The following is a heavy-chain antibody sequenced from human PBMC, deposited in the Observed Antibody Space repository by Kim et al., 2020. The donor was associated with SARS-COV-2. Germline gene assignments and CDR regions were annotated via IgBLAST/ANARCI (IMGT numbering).Heavy chain of an antibody. D-gene: IGHD3-9*01. CDR1: GGSISSYY. CDR3: ARDSGILTGYYYYYGMDV. V-gene: IGHV4-59*13. CDR2: IYYSGST. J-gene: IGHJ6*02. Sequence: SETLSLTCTVSGGSISSYYWSWIRQPPGKGLEWIGYIYYSGSTNYNPSLKSRVTISVDTSKNQFSLKLSSVTAADTAVYYCARDSGILTGYYYYYGMDVWGQGTTVTVSS.